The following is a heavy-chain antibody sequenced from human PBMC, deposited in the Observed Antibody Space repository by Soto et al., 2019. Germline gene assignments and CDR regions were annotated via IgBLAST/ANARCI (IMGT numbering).Heavy chain of an antibody. CDR2: ISYDGSNK. J-gene: IGHJ6*02. V-gene: IGHV3-30*18. Sequence: QVQLVESGGGVVQPGRSLRLSCAASGFTFSSYGMHWVRQAPGKGLEWVAVISYDGSNKYYADSVKGRFTISRDNSKNTLYLQMNSLRAEDTAVYYCAKGRVPAAIYYYYYGMDVWGQGTTVTVSS. CDR3: AKGRVPAAIYYYYYGMDV. D-gene: IGHD2-2*02. CDR1: GFTFSSYG.